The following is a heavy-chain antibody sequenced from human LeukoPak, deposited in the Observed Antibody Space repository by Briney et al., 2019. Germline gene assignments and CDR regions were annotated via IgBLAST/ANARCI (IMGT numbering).Heavy chain of an antibody. CDR3: ARDSAAAGRGGFDY. D-gene: IGHD6-13*01. Sequence: GGSLRLSCAASGFTFSSYAMSWVRQAPGKGLEWVSVIYSGGSTHYADSVKGRFTISRDNSKNTLYLQMNSLRVEDTAVYYCARDSAAAGRGGFDYWGQGTLVTVSS. J-gene: IGHJ4*02. CDR1: GFTFSSYA. V-gene: IGHV3-53*01. CDR2: IYSGGST.